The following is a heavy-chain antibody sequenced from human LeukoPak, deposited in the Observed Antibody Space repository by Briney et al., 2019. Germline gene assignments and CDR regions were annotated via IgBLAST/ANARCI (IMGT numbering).Heavy chain of an antibody. Sequence: GESLKISCKGSGYSFTSYWISWVRQMPGKGLEWMGRIDPSDSYTNYSPSFQGHVTISADKSISTAYLQWSSLKASDTAICYCARPRYFGYYYGMDVWGQGTTVTVSS. V-gene: IGHV5-10-1*01. CDR1: GYSFTSYW. D-gene: IGHD3-9*01. J-gene: IGHJ6*02. CDR3: ARPRYFGYYYGMDV. CDR2: IDPSDSYT.